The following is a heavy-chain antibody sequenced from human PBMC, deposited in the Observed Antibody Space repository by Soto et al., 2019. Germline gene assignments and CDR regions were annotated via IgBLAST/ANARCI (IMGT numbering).Heavy chain of an antibody. V-gene: IGHV1-69*12. Sequence: QVQLVQSGAEVKKPGSSVKVSCKASGGTFSSYAISWVRQAPGQGLEWMGGIIPIFGTANYAQKFQGRVTITADESTSTAYMGLSSLRSEDTAVYYCARVPRRMGSSSPSFDYWGQGTLVTVSS. CDR3: ARVPRRMGSSSPSFDY. CDR2: IIPIFGTA. J-gene: IGHJ4*02. D-gene: IGHD6-6*01. CDR1: GGTFSSYA.